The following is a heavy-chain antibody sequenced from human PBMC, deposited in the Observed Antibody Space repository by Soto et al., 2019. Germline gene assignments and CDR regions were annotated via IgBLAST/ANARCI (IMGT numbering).Heavy chain of an antibody. Sequence: ASVKVSCKASGGTFSSYAISWVRQAPGQGLEWMGGTIPIFGTANYGQKFQGRVTITADESTSTAYMELRSLRSEDTAVYYCAGGECSGGSCYSPRPYALDYWGQGTLVTVSS. CDR2: TIPIFGTA. D-gene: IGHD2-15*01. CDR3: AGGECSGGSCYSPRPYALDY. J-gene: IGHJ4*02. V-gene: IGHV1-69*13. CDR1: GGTFSSYA.